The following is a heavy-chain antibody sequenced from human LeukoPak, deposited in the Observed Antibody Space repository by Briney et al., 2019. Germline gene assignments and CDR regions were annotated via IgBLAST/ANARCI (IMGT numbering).Heavy chain of an antibody. CDR2: ISPAVGET. CDR1: GYTLTTYY. Sequence: ASVKVSCKASGYTLTTYYMHWVRQAPGQGLEWMGIISPAVGETAYAEKFQGRVTMTRDTSTSTVYMELSSLTSEDTGMYYCARKFSGSSPIDYWGQGTLVTVSS. V-gene: IGHV1-46*01. J-gene: IGHJ4*02. CDR3: ARKFSGSSPIDY. D-gene: IGHD6-25*01.